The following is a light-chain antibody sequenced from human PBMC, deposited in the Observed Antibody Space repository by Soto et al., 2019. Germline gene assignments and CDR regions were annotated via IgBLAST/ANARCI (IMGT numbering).Light chain of an antibody. CDR2: AAS. Sequence: DIQMTQSPSSLSASVGDTVTITCRASQGISNFLAWYQQKPGKVPKLLIYAASTLQSGVPSRFSGSGSGTDLTLTISTLQPEDVATYYCQKFDSVPLTFGGGTRVEIK. J-gene: IGKJ4*01. CDR1: QGISNF. V-gene: IGKV1-27*01. CDR3: QKFDSVPLT.